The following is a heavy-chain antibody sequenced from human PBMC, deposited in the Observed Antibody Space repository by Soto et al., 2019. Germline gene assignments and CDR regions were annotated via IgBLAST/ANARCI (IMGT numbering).Heavy chain of an antibody. CDR1: GFTFSSYA. Sequence: PGGSLRLSCAASGFTFSSYAMSWVRQAPGKGLEWVSAISGSGGSTYYADSVKGRLTISRDNSKNTLYLQMNSLRAEDTAVYYSAKDRGSYRDYYYYGMDVWGQGTTVTVSS. CDR3: AKDRGSYRDYYYYGMDV. D-gene: IGHD1-26*01. CDR2: ISGSGGST. V-gene: IGHV3-23*01. J-gene: IGHJ6*02.